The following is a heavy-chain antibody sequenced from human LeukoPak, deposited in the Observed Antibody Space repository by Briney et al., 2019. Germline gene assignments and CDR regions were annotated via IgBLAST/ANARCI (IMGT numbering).Heavy chain of an antibody. CDR2: ISYDGSNK. J-gene: IGHJ4*02. CDR3: ARGDSSWYVYYFDY. V-gene: IGHV3-30-3*01. Sequence: GGSLRLSCAASGFTFSSYAMHWVRQAPGKGLEWVAVISYDGSNKYYADSVKGRFTISRDNSKNTLYLQMNSLRAEDTAVYYCARGDSSWYVYYFDYWGQGTLVTVSS. D-gene: IGHD6-13*01. CDR1: GFTFSSYA.